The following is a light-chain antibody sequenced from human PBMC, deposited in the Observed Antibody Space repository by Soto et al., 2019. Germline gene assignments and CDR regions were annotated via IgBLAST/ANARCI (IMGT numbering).Light chain of an antibody. V-gene: IGLV4-69*01. CDR2: VNSDGSH. Sequence: QSVLTQSPSASASLGASVKLTCTLSSGHSSYAIAWHQQQPEKGPRYLMKVNSDGSHTKGDGIPDRFSGSTSGAERYLTISSLQSEDEADYYCQTWGTGIQVFGGGTKVTVL. J-gene: IGLJ2*01. CDR3: QTWGTGIQV. CDR1: SGHSSYA.